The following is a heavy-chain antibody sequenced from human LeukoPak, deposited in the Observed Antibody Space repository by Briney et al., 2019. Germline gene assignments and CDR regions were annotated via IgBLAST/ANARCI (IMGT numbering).Heavy chain of an antibody. CDR2: IGTSITI. V-gene: IGHV3-48*02. CDR3: ARDGTAVTGNYHYGMDV. D-gene: IGHD4-17*01. J-gene: IGHJ6*02. CDR1: GFTVSTYC. Sequence: QPGGSLRLSCAASGFTVSTYCFNWVRQAPGKGLEWVSFIGTSITIRYADSVKGRFTFSRDNAKNSLYLQMNSLRDEDTAVYYCARDGTAVTGNYHYGMDVWGQGTTVTVSS.